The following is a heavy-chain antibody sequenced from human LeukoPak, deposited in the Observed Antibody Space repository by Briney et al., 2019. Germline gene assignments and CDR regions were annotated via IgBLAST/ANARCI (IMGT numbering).Heavy chain of an antibody. CDR1: GFNFHGYA. Sequence: GGSLRLSCVASGFNFHGYAMHWVRQAPGKGLEWVSGISWNGGSIDYADSVKGRFTISRDNDENSLYLQMNSLRDEDTALYYCAKVKYYDSIGYSGFDYWGQGTLVTVSS. V-gene: IGHV3-9*01. D-gene: IGHD3-22*01. CDR3: AKVKYYDSIGYSGFDY. CDR2: ISWNGGSI. J-gene: IGHJ4*02.